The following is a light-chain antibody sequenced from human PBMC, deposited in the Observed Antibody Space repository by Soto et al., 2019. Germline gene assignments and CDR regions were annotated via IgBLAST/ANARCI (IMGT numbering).Light chain of an antibody. Sequence: QSVLTQPPSASGSPGQSVTISCTGTSSDVGGYNSVSWYQQHPGKAPKLMIYEVSKRPSGVPDRFSGSKSGNTASLTVSGLQAEDEADYYCSSYAGSNNRYVFGTGTKVTVL. CDR3: SSYAGSNNRYV. J-gene: IGLJ1*01. CDR2: EVS. V-gene: IGLV2-8*01. CDR1: SSDVGGYNS.